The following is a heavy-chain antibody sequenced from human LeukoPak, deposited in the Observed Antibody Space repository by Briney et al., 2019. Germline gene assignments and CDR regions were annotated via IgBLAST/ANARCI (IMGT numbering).Heavy chain of an antibody. CDR1: GFIFSDYW. D-gene: IGHD6-13*01. CDR3: ARDPAGYSSSWLDY. J-gene: IGHJ4*02. V-gene: IGHV4-38-2*02. CDR2: IYHSGST. Sequence: GSLRLSCAASGFIFSDYWMTWVRQAPGKGLEWIGSIYHSGSTYYNPSLKSRVTISVDTSKNQFSLKLSSVTAADTAVYYCARDPAGYSSSWLDYWGQGTLVTVSS.